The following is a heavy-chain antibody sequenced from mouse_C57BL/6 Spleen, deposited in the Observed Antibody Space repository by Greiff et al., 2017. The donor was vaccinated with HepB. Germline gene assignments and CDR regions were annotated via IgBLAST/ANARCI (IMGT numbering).Heavy chain of an antibody. J-gene: IGHJ3*01. D-gene: IGHD2-5*01. CDR2: IDPSDSYT. V-gene: IGHV1-50*01. CDR3: ARFYYSNYGGFAY. CDR1: GYTFTSYW. Sequence: VKLQQPGAELVKPGASVKLSCKASGYTFTSYWMQWVKQRPGQGLEWIGEIDPSDSYTNYNQKFKGKATLTVDTSSSTAYMQLSSLTSEDSAVYYCARFYYSNYGGFAYWGQGTLVTVSA.